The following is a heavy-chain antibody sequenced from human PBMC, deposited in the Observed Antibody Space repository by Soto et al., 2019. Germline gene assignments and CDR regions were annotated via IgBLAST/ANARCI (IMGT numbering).Heavy chain of an antibody. CDR3: AKDGGIDVVISTLLFDI. Sequence: EVRLLESGGGFVQPGGSLRLSCAASGFTFSNYSMSWVRQTPGRVLEWVSTINDSGVSTYYADSVKGRFAISRDNTMNTLFLQMNSLKANDTAVYYWAKDGGIDVVISTLLFDIWGQGTMVTVSS. CDR1: GFTFSNYS. D-gene: IGHD3-22*01. J-gene: IGHJ3*02. CDR2: INDSGVST. V-gene: IGHV3-23*01.